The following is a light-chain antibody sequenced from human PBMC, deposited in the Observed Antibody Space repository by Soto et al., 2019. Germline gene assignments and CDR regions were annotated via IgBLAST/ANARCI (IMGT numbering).Light chain of an antibody. V-gene: IGKV3-20*01. Sequence: NVYNKRPGTLSVTPGERSTLSCRASQSVSRTYLAWYQQKPVQAPRLLIYATSSRATGIPDRFSVSGSGTDITLTCGLLDPDDLVSYYRQQYGRPVGFGQGTKVDIK. CDR2: ATS. J-gene: IGKJ1*01. CDR1: QSVSRTY. CDR3: QQYGRPVG.